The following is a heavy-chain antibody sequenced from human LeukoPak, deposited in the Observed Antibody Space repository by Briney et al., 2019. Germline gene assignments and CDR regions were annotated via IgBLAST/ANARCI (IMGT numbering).Heavy chain of an antibody. V-gene: IGHV4-30-2*01. Sequence: SSETLSLTCTVSGGSISSGGYYWSWIRQPPGKGLEWIGYIYHSGSTYYNPSLKSRVTISVDRSKNQFSLKLSSVTAADTAVYYCARGLGSEAGAYYYYYYTDVWGKGTTVTVSS. D-gene: IGHD2-15*01. CDR1: GGSISSGGYY. CDR3: ARGLGSEAGAYYYYYYTDV. CDR2: IYHSGST. J-gene: IGHJ6*03.